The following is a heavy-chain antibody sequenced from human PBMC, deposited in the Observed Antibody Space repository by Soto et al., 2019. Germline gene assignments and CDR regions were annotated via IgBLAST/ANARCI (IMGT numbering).Heavy chain of an antibody. J-gene: IGHJ5*02. CDR3: ARMYSSGSGWFHP. D-gene: IGHD6-19*01. V-gene: IGHV4-31*03. CDR1: GYSISAGGYY. CDR2: FYSSGST. Sequence: SETLSLTSFVSGYSISAGGYYWSWIRHHPGKGLEWIGSFYSSGSTIYNPSLRSRVSISGDTSSNQFSMSLTSVTAADTARYYCARMYSSGSGWFHPGGQGTLVT.